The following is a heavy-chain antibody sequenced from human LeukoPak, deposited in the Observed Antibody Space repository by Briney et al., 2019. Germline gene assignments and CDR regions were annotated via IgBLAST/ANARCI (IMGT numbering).Heavy chain of an antibody. CDR1: GFPFSNYA. J-gene: IGHJ4*02. D-gene: IGHD2-15*01. CDR3: ARSGVATCHY. V-gene: IGHV3-23*01. CDR2: INNDGGGS. Sequence: GGSLRLSCPASGFPFSNYAMSWVRQAPGKGLEWVSSINNDGGGSFFADSVKDRFTINRDDSRRVMYLQMNSLSAEDTAVYYCARSGVATCHYWGEGILVTVSS.